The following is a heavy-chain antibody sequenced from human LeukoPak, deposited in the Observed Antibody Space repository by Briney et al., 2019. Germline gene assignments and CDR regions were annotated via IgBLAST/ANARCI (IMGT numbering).Heavy chain of an antibody. V-gene: IGHV1-2*06. CDR2: IDPDSGGT. Sequence: ASVKVSCMASGYTFTDYYMHWVRQAPGQGREWMGRIDPDSGGTNYAQNFQGRVTMTRDTSISTAYMELSRLRSDDTAVYYCARELELLTRNYGMDVWGQGTTVTVSS. CDR3: ARELELLTRNYGMDV. D-gene: IGHD1-7*01. J-gene: IGHJ6*02. CDR1: GYTFTDYY.